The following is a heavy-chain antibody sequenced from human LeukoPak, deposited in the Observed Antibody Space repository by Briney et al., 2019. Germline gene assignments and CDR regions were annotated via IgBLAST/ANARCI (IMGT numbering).Heavy chain of an antibody. Sequence: SETLSLTCAVYGGSFSGYYWSWIRQPPGKELEWIGEINHSGSTNYNPSLKSRVTISVDTSKNQFSLKLSSVTAADTAVYYCARVVGATRDSWIDYWGQGTLVTVSS. V-gene: IGHV4-34*01. D-gene: IGHD1-26*01. CDR3: ARVVGATRDSWIDY. J-gene: IGHJ4*02. CDR2: INHSGST. CDR1: GGSFSGYY.